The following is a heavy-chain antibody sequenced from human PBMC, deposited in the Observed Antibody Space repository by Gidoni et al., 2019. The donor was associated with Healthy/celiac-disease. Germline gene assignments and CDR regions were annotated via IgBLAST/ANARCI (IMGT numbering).Heavy chain of an antibody. J-gene: IGHJ4*02. Sequence: EVQLVESGGGLVKPGGALRLSCAASGFTFSNAWMNWVRQAPGKGLEWVGRIKSKTDGGTTDYASPVKGRFTISRDDSKNTLYLQMNSLKTEDTAVYYCTTEVVEGSKGYYFDYWGQGTLVTVSS. CDR3: TTEVVEGSKGYYFDY. CDR2: IKSKTDGGTT. CDR1: GFTFSNAW. D-gene: IGHD2-2*01. V-gene: IGHV3-15*07.